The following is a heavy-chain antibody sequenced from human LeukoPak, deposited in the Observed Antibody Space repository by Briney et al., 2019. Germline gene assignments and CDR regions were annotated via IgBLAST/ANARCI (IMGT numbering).Heavy chain of an antibody. CDR2: ISVNGDKT. J-gene: IGHJ4*02. Sequence: GGSLRLSCSATGFTFSGHFMHWVRQAPGKGLEYVSSISVNGDKTLYAESVKGRFTISRDNSKNTLYLQLSSLRLEDTAIYYCLKDLTGTWSFDHWGQGTLLTVSS. V-gene: IGHV3-64D*06. CDR1: GFTFSGHF. CDR3: LKDLTGTWSFDH. D-gene: IGHD7-27*01.